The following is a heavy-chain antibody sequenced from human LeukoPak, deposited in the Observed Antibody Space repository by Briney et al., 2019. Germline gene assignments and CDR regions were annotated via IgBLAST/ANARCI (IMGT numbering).Heavy chain of an antibody. D-gene: IGHD6-13*01. J-gene: IGHJ4*02. CDR1: GGSFSGYY. V-gene: IGHV4-34*01. CDR2: INHSGST. Sequence: SETLSLTCAVYGGSFSGYYWSWIRQPPGKGLEWIGEINHSGSTNYNPSLKSRVTISVDTSKNQFSLKLSSVTAADTAVYYCARFGGRAAAGNWGQGTLVTVSS. CDR3: ARFGGRAAAGN.